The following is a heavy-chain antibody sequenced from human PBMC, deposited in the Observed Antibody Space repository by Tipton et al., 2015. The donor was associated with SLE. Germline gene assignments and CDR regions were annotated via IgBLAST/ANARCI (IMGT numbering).Heavy chain of an antibody. CDR2: IWYDGSNK. J-gene: IGHJ4*02. CDR3: ARSEMATITY. CDR1: GFTFSTYW. D-gene: IGHD5-24*01. V-gene: IGHV3-33*08. Sequence: SLRLSCAASGFTFSTYWMHWVRQAPGKGLEWVAVIWYDGSNKYYADSVKGRFTISRDNAKNTLYLQMNSLRAEDTAVYYCARSEMATITYWGQGTLVTVSA.